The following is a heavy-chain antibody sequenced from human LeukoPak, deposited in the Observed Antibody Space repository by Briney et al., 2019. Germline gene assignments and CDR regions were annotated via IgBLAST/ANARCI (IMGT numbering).Heavy chain of an antibody. CDR1: GFTFSSYS. J-gene: IGHJ4*02. D-gene: IGHD3-9*01. CDR2: ISSSSSYI. V-gene: IGHV3-21*01. Sequence: GGSLRLSCAASGFTFSSYSMNWVRQAPGKWLEWVSSISSSSSYIYYADSVKGRFTISRDNAKNSLYLQMNSLRAEDTAVYYCARDVLRYFDWLSSHYLSPDYWGQGTLVTVSS. CDR3: ARDVLRYFDWLSSHYLSPDY.